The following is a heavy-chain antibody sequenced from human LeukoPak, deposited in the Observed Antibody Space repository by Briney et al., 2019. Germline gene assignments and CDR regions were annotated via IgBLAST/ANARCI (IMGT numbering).Heavy chain of an antibody. J-gene: IGHJ4*02. D-gene: IGHD1-26*01. CDR1: GFTFSSYG. V-gene: IGHV3-23*01. Sequence: PGGSLRLSCAASGFTFSSYGMSWVRQAPGKGLEWVSTISGSGGSTYYADSVKGRFTISRDNSKNTLYLQMNSLRAEETAVYYCAKTRSVGSVPDYWGQGTLVTVSS. CDR2: ISGSGGST. CDR3: AKTRSVGSVPDY.